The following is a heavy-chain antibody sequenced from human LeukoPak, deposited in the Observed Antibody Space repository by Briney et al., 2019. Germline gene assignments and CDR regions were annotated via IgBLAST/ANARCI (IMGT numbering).Heavy chain of an antibody. Sequence: SGGSLRLSCAASGFTFDDYAMHWVRQAPGKGLEWVSGISWNSGSIGYADSVKGRFTISRDNAKNSLYLQMNSLRAEDTALYYCAKAPGNYYGSAPWFDPWGQGTLVTVSS. J-gene: IGHJ5*02. CDR1: GFTFDDYA. CDR3: AKAPGNYYGSAPWFDP. V-gene: IGHV3-9*01. D-gene: IGHD3-10*01. CDR2: ISWNSGSI.